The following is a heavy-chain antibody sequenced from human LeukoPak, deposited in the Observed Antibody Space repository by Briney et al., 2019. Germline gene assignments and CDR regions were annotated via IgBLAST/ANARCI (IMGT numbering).Heavy chain of an antibody. CDR1: GFTFSSYE. D-gene: IGHD3-22*01. CDR2: ISSSGSTI. J-gene: IGHJ2*01. Sequence: GGSLRLSCAASGFTFSSYEMNWVRQAPGKGLEWVSYISSSGSTIYYADSVKGRFTISRDNAKNSLYLQMNSLRAEDTAVYYCARAPRRGYWYWYFDLWGRGTLVTVSS. CDR3: ARAPRRGYWYWYFDL. V-gene: IGHV3-48*03.